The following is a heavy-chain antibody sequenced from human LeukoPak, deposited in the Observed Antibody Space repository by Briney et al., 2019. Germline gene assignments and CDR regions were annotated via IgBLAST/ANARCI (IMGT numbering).Heavy chain of an antibody. J-gene: IGHJ4*02. CDR2: TRSSSSSI. D-gene: IGHD5-12*01. V-gene: IGHV3-21*01. Sequence: GGSRRLSCGASGFTLSSYSMNWVRQAPGKGLEWVSSTRSSSSSIYYADSVKGRFTISRDNAKNSLYLQMNSLRAEDTAVYYCARHGRGYSGNVVDYWGQGTLVIVSS. CDR1: GFTLSSYS. CDR3: ARHGRGYSGNVVDY.